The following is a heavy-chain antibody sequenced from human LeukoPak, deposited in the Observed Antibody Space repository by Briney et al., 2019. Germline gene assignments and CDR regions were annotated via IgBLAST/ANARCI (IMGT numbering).Heavy chain of an antibody. Sequence: SETLPLTCAVSGGSISSYYWSWIRQPAGEGLEWIGRIYSSGSTNYNPSLRSRVTMSVDTSKNQFSLNLNSVTAADTAVYYCAKYVSGHYFDYWGQGMLVTVSS. D-gene: IGHD3-10*01. CDR2: IYSSGST. V-gene: IGHV4-59*10. CDR3: AKYVSGHYFDY. J-gene: IGHJ4*02. CDR1: GGSISSYY.